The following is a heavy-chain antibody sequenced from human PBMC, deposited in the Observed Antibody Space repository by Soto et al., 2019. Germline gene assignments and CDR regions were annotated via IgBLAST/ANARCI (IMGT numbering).Heavy chain of an antibody. D-gene: IGHD3-10*01. CDR1: GGGLSVYA. J-gene: IGHJ6*02. CDR2: IIPIFGTA. V-gene: IGHV1-69*01. CDR3: ATTMVRGVIRRTFYYYYGMDV. Sequence: SLNGAWKSAGGGLSVYAGGWGRLAHGQGLEWMGGIIPIFGTANYAQKFQGRVTITADESTSTAYMELSSLRSEDTAVYYCATTMVRGVIRRTFYYYYGMDVWGQGTTVTVSS.